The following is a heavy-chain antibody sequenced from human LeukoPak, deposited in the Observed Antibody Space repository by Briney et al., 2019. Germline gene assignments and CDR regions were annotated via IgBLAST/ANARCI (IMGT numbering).Heavy chain of an antibody. CDR1: GGSISSYY. Sequence: SETLSLTCTVSGGSISSYYWSWIRQPPGKGLEWIGYIYYSGSTNYNPSLKSRVTISVDTSKNQFSLKLSSMTAEDTPVYYCARDFPYYYDSSGYWGQGTLVTVSS. D-gene: IGHD3-22*01. CDR3: ARDFPYYYDSSGY. J-gene: IGHJ4*02. V-gene: IGHV4-59*01. CDR2: IYYSGST.